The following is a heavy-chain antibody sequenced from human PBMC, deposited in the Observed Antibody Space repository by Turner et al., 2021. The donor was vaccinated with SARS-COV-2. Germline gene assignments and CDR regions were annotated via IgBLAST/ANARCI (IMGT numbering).Heavy chain of an antibody. CDR1: EFTFSAPA. D-gene: IGHD2-21*02. V-gene: IGHV3-73*02. CDR3: CGLPYCGCYSYYYC. CDR2: IRSKVNSYAT. J-gene: IGHJ4*02. Sequence: EVQLVESGGGLVQPGGSLTISCAASEFTFSAPAIHWVRQASGKGLEWVGRIRSKVNSYATTYAASLRGRFTISRDDSKNTAYLLKNSLKSVGTAVVYWCGLPYCGCYSYYYCGGQGTLVSVSS.